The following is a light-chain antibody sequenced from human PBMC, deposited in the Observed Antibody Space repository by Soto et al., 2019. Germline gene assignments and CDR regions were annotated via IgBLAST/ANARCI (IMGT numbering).Light chain of an antibody. CDR1: QAISKY. CDR3: QQYNNLPYT. Sequence: DIQMTQSPSSLSASLGDRVTITCQASQAISKYLHWYHQRPGKAPILVIYDASNLEAGAPSRFSGGGSGTSFTLTISSLQPEDIGTYFCQQYNNLPYTFDQG. V-gene: IGKV1-33*01. CDR2: DAS. J-gene: IGKJ2*01.